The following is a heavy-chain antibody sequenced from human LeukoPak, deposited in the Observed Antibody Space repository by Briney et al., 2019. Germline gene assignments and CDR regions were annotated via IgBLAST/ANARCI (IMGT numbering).Heavy chain of an antibody. CDR2: IYYSGST. V-gene: IGHV4-30-4*01. D-gene: IGHD4-17*01. Sequence: SETLSLTCTVSGGSISSGDYYWSWIRQPPGKGLEWIGYIYYSGSTYYNPSLKSRVTISVDTSKNQFSLKLSSVTAADTAVYYCARQFWYGDYVWYFDLWGRGTLVTVSS. CDR1: GGSISSGDYY. J-gene: IGHJ2*01. CDR3: ARQFWYGDYVWYFDL.